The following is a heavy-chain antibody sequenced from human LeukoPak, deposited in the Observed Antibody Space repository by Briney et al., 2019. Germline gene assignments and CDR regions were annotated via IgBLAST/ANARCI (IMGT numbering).Heavy chain of an antibody. D-gene: IGHD3-22*01. CDR1: GGTFSSYA. Sequence: GSSVKVSCKASGGTFSSYAISWVRQAPGQGLEWMGRIIPILGMANYAQKFQGRVTITADKSTSTAYMELSSLRSEDTAVYYCAQSPRGYYDSSEPNWFDPWGQGTLVTVSS. CDR2: IIPILGMA. CDR3: AQSPRGYYDSSEPNWFDP. V-gene: IGHV1-69*04. J-gene: IGHJ5*02.